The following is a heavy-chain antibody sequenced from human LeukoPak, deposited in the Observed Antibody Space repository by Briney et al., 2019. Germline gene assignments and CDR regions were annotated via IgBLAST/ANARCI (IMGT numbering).Heavy chain of an antibody. Sequence: GGSLRLSCAASGFTFSSYATSWVRQAPGKGLEWVSGISSSGGSTYYADSVKGRFTFSRDNSKNTLYLQMNSLRAEDTAVYYCAKGDSSRSLGYWGQGTLVTVSS. D-gene: IGHD6-13*01. J-gene: IGHJ4*02. CDR3: AKGDSSRSLGY. CDR1: GFTFSSYA. CDR2: ISSSGGST. V-gene: IGHV3-23*01.